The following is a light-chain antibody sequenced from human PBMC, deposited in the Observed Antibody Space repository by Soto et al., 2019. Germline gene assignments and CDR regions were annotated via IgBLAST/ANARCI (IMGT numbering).Light chain of an antibody. Sequence: QSVLTQPPSVSGAPGQRVTISCTGSSSNIGAGYDVHWYQQLPGPAPKLLIYGNTNRPSGVPDRLSGSNSATSASLAITGLQAEDEADYYCQSYDSSLSALFGGGTKVTVL. J-gene: IGLJ2*01. V-gene: IGLV1-40*01. CDR3: QSYDSSLSAL. CDR2: GNT. CDR1: SSNIGAGYD.